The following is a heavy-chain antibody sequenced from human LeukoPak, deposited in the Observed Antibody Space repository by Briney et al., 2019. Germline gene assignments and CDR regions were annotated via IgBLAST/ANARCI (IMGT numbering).Heavy chain of an antibody. J-gene: IGHJ6*03. V-gene: IGHV3-7*01. Sequence: GGSLRLSCAASGLTFSRYWLTWVRQAPGKGLEWVANIKEDGSEKYYVESVKGRFTISRDNANNSLYLQMNNLRAEDTAVYYCASRYCTGTNSYSASYRCFDVWGRGTTVTVSS. CDR3: ASRYCTGTNSYSASYRCFDV. CDR2: IKEDGSEK. CDR1: GLTFSRYW. D-gene: IGHD2-2*01.